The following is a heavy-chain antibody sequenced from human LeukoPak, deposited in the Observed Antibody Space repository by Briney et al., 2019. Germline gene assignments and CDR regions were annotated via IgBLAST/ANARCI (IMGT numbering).Heavy chain of an antibody. Sequence: ASVKVSCKASGYIFTTYGISWVRQAPGQGLEWMGWISDYNDDTNYAQKLQGRVTMTTDTSTSTAYMELRSLTSDDTAVYYCARDHGFSGGSYFDTFDIWGRGTMVTVSS. V-gene: IGHV1-18*01. CDR3: ARDHGFSGGSYFDTFDI. D-gene: IGHD1-26*01. J-gene: IGHJ3*02. CDR1: GYIFTTYG. CDR2: ISDYNDDT.